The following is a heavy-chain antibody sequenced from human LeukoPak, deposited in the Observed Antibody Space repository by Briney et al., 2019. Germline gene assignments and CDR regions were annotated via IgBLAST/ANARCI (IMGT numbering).Heavy chain of an antibody. Sequence: GGSLRLSCAASGFTFSSYAMSWVRQAPGKGLEWVSAISGSGGSTYYADSVKGRFTISRDNSKNTLYLRMNSLRAEDTAVYYCAKGVGGVIQLWFGSWGQGTLVTVSS. CDR1: GFTFSSYA. CDR3: AKGVGGVIQLWFGS. D-gene: IGHD5-18*01. CDR2: ISGSGGST. J-gene: IGHJ4*02. V-gene: IGHV3-23*01.